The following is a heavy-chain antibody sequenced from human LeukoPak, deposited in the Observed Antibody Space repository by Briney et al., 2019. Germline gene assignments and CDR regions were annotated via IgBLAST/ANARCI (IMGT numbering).Heavy chain of an antibody. Sequence: GGSLRLSCAASGFTFSSYTMNWVRQAPGKGLEWVSSISSSSSYIYYADSVKGRLTISRDNAKNPLYLQMNSLRAEDTAVYYCARDPTPRYCSGGSCYTHYGMDVWGQGTTVTVSS. V-gene: IGHV3-21*01. CDR1: GFTFSSYT. J-gene: IGHJ6*02. CDR2: ISSSSSYI. CDR3: ARDPTPRYCSGGSCYTHYGMDV. D-gene: IGHD2-15*01.